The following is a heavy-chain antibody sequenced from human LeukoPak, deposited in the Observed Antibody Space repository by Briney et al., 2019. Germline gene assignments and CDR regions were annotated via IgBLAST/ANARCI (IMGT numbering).Heavy chain of an antibody. CDR1: GGSISSYY. V-gene: IGHV4-59*01. Sequence: SETLSLTCTVSGGSISSYYWSWLRQPPGKGLEWIGYIYYSGSTNYNPSLKSRVTISVDTSKNQFSLKLSSVTAADTAVYYCARRVLWFGDSFGLGPGGYYFDYWGQGTLVTVSS. J-gene: IGHJ4*02. CDR3: ARRVLWFGDSFGLGPGGYYFDY. CDR2: IYYSGST. D-gene: IGHD3-10*01.